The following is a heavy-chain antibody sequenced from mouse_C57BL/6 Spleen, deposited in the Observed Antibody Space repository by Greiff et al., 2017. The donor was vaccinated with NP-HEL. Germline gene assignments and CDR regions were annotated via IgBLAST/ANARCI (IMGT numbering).Heavy chain of an antibody. CDR1: GYAFSSSW. V-gene: IGHV1-82*01. CDR2: IYPGDGAT. CDR3: ARWRASTMMNYYLDY. J-gene: IGHJ2*01. Sequence: VQLQQSGPELVKPGASVKISCKASGYAFSSSWMNWVKQRPGKGLEWIGRIYPGDGATNYNGKFKGKATLTADKSSSTAYMQLSSLTSEDSAVYFCARWRASTMMNYYLDYGGQGTTLTVSS. D-gene: IGHD2-4*01.